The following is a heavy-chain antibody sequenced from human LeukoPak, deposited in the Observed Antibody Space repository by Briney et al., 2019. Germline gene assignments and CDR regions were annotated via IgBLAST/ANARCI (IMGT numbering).Heavy chain of an antibody. V-gene: IGHV4-59*04. CDR2: IYHSGST. CDR3: ATSKLADAFDI. Sequence: SETLSLTCTVSGGSISSYYWSWIRQPPGKGLEWIGSIYHSGSTYYNPSLKSRVTISVDTSKNQSSLKLSSVTAADTAVYYCATSKLADAFDIWGQGTMVTVSS. CDR1: GGSISSYY. J-gene: IGHJ3*02.